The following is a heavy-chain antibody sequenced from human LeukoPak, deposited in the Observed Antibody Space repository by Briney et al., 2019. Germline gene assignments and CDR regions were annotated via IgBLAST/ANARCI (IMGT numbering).Heavy chain of an antibody. D-gene: IGHD6-19*01. CDR1: GFTFNTYA. J-gene: IGHJ4*02. V-gene: IGHV3-23*01. CDR2: ICGSGGCT. Sequence: GGSLRLSCEASGFTFNTYAIYWVRQAPGKGLEWVSGICGSGGCTYYADTVKGRFTISRDNSKNTVYLQLNTLAADDTAVYYCAKTTVGYSSGRYPGWPADCWGQGTLVTVSS. CDR3: AKTTVGYSSGRYPGWPADC.